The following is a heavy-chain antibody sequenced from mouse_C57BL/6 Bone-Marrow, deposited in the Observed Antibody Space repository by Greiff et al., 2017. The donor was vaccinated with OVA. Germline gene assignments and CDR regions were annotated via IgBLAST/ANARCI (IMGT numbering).Heavy chain of an antibody. J-gene: IGHJ1*03. CDR1: GYSFTSYY. CDR3: ATVSLRWYFDV. Sequence: VKLQESGPELVKPGASVKISCKASGYSFTSYYIHWVKQRPGQGLEWIGWIYPGSGNTKYNEKFKGKATLTADTSSSTAYMQLSSLTSEDSAVYYCATVSLRWYFDVWGTGTTVTVSS. CDR2: IYPGSGNT. D-gene: IGHD6-2*01. V-gene: IGHV1-66*01.